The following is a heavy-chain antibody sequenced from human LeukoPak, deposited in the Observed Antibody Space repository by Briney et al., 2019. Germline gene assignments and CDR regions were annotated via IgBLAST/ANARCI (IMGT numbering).Heavy chain of an antibody. CDR3: ARYCSSTSCYQYFQH. CDR2: IYRSGST. V-gene: IGHV4-38-2*01. D-gene: IGHD2-2*01. CDR1: GYSISSGYY. Sequence: SETLSLTCAVSGYSISSGYYWGWIRQPPGKGLEWIGSIYRSGSTYYNPSLKSRVTISVDTSKNQFSLKLSSVTAADTAVYYCARYCSSTSCYQYFQHWGQGTLVTVSS. J-gene: IGHJ1*01.